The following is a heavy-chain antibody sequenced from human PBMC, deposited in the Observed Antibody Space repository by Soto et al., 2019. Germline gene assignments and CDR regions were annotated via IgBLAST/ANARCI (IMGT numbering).Heavy chain of an antibody. CDR2: IYPGDSDI. CDR1: GYTFISYW. J-gene: IGHJ4*02. Sequence: RGESLKISCQASGYTFISYWIAWVRQMPGKGLEWMGIIYPGDSDIRYNPSFQGQVTIPADKSINTAYLQWSSLKASDTAMYYCARIIAEAGTGFDFWGQGTLVTVSS. D-gene: IGHD6-19*01. V-gene: IGHV5-51*01. CDR3: ARIIAEAGTGFDF.